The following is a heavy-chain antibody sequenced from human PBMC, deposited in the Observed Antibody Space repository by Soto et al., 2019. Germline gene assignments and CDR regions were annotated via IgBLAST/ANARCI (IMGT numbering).Heavy chain of an antibody. CDR2: IIPIFGTA. CDR3: ARAAYCGGDCYLGDDL. D-gene: IGHD2-21*02. J-gene: IGHJ2*01. V-gene: IGHV1-69*12. Sequence: QVQLVQSGAEVKKPGSSVKVSCKASGGTFSSYAISWVRQAPGQGLEWMGGIIPIFGTANYAQKFQGRVTITADESTSKAYMELSSLRAEDRAVYYCARAAYCGGDCYLGDDLWGRGTLVTVSS. CDR1: GGTFSSYA.